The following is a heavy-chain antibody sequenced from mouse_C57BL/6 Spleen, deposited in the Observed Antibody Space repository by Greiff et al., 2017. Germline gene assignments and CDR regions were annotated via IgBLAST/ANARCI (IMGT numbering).Heavy chain of an antibody. V-gene: IGHV5-4*01. D-gene: IGHD1-1*01. CDR1: GFTFSSYA. Sequence: DVMLVESGGGLVKPGGSLKLSCAASGFTFSSYAMSWVRQTPEKRLEWVATISDGGSYTYYPDNVKGRFTISRDNAKNNLYLQMSHLKSEDTAMYYCAREDGSSYPYAMDYWGQGTSVTVSS. CDR2: ISDGGSYT. CDR3: AREDGSSYPYAMDY. J-gene: IGHJ4*01.